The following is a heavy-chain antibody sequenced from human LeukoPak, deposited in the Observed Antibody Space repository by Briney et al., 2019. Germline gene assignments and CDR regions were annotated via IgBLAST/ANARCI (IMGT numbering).Heavy chain of an antibody. CDR3: ASGAMVRGVMIVY. CDR2: IIPILGIA. V-gene: IGHV1-69*04. D-gene: IGHD3-10*01. Sequence: SVKVSCKASGGTFSSYAISWVRQAPGQGLEWMGRIIPILGIANYAQKFQGRVTITADKSTSTAYMELSSLRSEDTAVYYCASGAMVRGVMIVYWGQGTQVTVSS. CDR1: GGTFSSYA. J-gene: IGHJ4*02.